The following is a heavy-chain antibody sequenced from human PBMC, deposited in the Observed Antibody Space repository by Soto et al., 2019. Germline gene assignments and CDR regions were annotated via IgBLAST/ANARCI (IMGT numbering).Heavy chain of an antibody. CDR2: TFHFDGRL. V-gene: IGHV3-21*01. J-gene: IGHJ3*01. CDR1: GFALSTYS. CDR3: AREEGYCGGGSCFRSAFDL. Sequence: EVQLVESGGRLVKPGGSLRLSCAASGFALSTYSIGWVRQAPGKGLEWVSFTFHFDGRLYYADSVKGRFAISRDNAKNPVYMQMNSLRAEDTVVYYCAREEGYCGGGSCFRSAFDLWGQGTVVTVSS. D-gene: IGHD2-15*01.